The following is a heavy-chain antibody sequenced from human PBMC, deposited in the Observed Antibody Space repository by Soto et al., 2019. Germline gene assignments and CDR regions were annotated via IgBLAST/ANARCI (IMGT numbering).Heavy chain of an antibody. J-gene: IGHJ5*02. CDR2: VYHTGDT. V-gene: IGHV4-4*02. CDR3: AREIVTAGGNNYFDP. CDR1: GGTVASSHW. D-gene: IGHD2-21*02. Sequence: QVQLQESGPRLVKPSGSLSLTCGVSGGTVASSHWWSWVRQSPGGGLEWIGNVYHTGDTNFNPSLQSRVTISVDNSNNQFSLRLNSLTAADTAVYFCAREIVTAGGNNYFDPWGPGTLVTVSS.